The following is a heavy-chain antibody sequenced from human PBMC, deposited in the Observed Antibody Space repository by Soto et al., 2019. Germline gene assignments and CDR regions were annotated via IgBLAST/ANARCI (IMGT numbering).Heavy chain of an antibody. D-gene: IGHD3-3*01. CDR3: ARAIPSGLRFLEWLSSYYYGMDV. CDR1: GGTFSSYA. V-gene: IGHV1-69*12. J-gene: IGHJ6*02. Sequence: QVQLVQSGAEVKKPGSSAKVSCKASGGTFSSYAISWVRQAPGQGLEWMGGIIPIFGTANYAQKFQGRVTITADESTSTAYMELSSLRSEDTAVYYCARAIPSGLRFLEWLSSYYYGMDVWGQGTTVTVSS. CDR2: IIPIFGTA.